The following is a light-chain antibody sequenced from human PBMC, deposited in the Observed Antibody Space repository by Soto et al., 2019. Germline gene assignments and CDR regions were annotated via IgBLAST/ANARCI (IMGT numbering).Light chain of an antibody. CDR1: QSILFNSNKKDY. CDR3: QQYYSSIT. Sequence: IVTTQSPDSLAVSLGESATIHCKTSQSILFNSNKKDYLAWYQQKPGQPPKLLIYWASIRESGVPDRFSGSGSGTDFTLTISSLQAEDVALYYCQQYYSSITFGQGTRLEIK. CDR2: WAS. V-gene: IGKV4-1*01. J-gene: IGKJ5*01.